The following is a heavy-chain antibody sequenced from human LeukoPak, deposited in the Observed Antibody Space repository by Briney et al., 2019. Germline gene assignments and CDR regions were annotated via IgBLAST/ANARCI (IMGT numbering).Heavy chain of an antibody. CDR2: IKSDGSRT. V-gene: IGHV3-74*01. J-gene: IGHJ4*02. D-gene: IGHD5-18*01. CDR3: ARESVGYSYGPTSGY. Sequence: GGSLRLSCTVSGFTSSNYWVHWVRQAPGKGLVWVAQIKSDGSRTYYADSVKGRFTISRDNAKNSLYLQMNSLRAEDTAVYYCARESVGYSYGPTSGYWGQGTLVTVSS. CDR1: GFTSSNYW.